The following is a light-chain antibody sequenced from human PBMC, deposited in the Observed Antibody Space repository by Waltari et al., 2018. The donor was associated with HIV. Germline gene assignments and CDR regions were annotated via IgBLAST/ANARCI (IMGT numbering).Light chain of an antibody. CDR1: SSDVGGYNY. CDR2: DVS. J-gene: IGLJ3*02. CDR3: SSYTSSSTRV. Sequence: QSALTQPASVSGSPGQSITISCTGTSSDVGGYNYVSWYQRHPGKAPKLMIYDVSNLPSGVSNRFSGSKSGNSSSLTSSGLQAGDEADYYCSSYTSSSTRVFGGGTTVTGL. V-gene: IGLV2-14*03.